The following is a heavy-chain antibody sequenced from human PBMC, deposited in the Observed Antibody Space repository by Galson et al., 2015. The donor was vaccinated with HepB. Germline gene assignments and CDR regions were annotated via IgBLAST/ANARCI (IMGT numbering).Heavy chain of an antibody. V-gene: IGHV1-18*01. CDR2: ISAYNGNT. Sequence: SCKASGGTFSSYAISWVRQAPGQGLEWMGWISAYNGNTNYAQKLQGRVTMTTDTSTSTAYMELRSLRSDDTAVYYCAREESMDVWGQGTTVTVSS. CDR3: AREESMDV. CDR1: GGTFSSYA. J-gene: IGHJ6*02.